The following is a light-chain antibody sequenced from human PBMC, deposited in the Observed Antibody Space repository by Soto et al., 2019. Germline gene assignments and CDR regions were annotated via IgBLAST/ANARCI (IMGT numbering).Light chain of an antibody. J-gene: IGKJ2*01. CDR2: GAS. V-gene: IGKV3-20*01. CDR3: QQYGSSSYT. CDR1: QSVSSTY. Sequence: EIVLTQSPGTLSLSPGERATLSCRASQSVSSTYLAWYQQNPGQAPRLLIYGASSRATGIPDRFSGSGSGTAFTLTISRLEPDDFAVYFCQQYGSSSYTFGQGTKLESK.